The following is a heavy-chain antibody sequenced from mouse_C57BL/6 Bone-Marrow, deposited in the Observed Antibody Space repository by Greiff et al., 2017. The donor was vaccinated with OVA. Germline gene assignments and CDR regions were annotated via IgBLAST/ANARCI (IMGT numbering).Heavy chain of an antibody. CDR1: GFTFSDYY. J-gene: IGHJ1*03. CDR2: ISNGGGST. V-gene: IGHV5-12*01. Sequence: DVKLVESGGGLVQPGGSLKLSCAASGFTFSDYYMYWVRQTPEKRLEWVAYISNGGGSTYYPDTVKGRFTISRDNAKNTLYLQMSRLKSEDTAMYYCARQGYYGSDWYFDVWGTGTTVTVSS. CDR3: ARQGYYGSDWYFDV. D-gene: IGHD1-1*01.